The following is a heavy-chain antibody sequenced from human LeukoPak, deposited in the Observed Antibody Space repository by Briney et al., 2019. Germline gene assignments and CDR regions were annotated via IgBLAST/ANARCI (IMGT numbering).Heavy chain of an antibody. D-gene: IGHD3-9*01. V-gene: IGHV1-24*01. CDR2: FDPEDGET. Sequence: GASVKVSCKVSGYTLTELSMHWVRQAPGKGLEWMGGFDPEDGETIYAQKFQGRVTMTEDTSTDTAYMGLSSLRSEDTAVYYCATEFGAREKLLRYFDWYYGMDVWGQGTTVTVSS. J-gene: IGHJ6*02. CDR1: GYTLTELS. CDR3: ATEFGAREKLLRYFDWYYGMDV.